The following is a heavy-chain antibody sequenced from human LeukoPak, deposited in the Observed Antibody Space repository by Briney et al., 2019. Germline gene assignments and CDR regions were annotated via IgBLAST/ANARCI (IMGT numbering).Heavy chain of an antibody. V-gene: IGHV3-33*08. CDR3: ARDAGSSWLVAYYFDY. CDR2: IWYDGSNK. D-gene: IGHD6-13*01. Sequence: PERSLRLSCAASGFTFSTYNIHWVRQAPGKGLEWVAVIWYDGSNKYYADSVKGRFTISRDNSKNTLYLQMNSLRAEDTAVYYCARDAGSSWLVAYYFDYWGQGALVTVSS. J-gene: IGHJ4*02. CDR1: GFTFSTYN.